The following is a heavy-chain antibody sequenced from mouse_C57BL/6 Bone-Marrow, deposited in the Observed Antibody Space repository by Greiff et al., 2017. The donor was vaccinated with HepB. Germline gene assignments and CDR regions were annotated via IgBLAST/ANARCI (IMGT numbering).Heavy chain of an antibody. CDR3: AREGGLLYYYAMDY. V-gene: IGHV1-64*01. J-gene: IGHJ4*01. D-gene: IGHD2-13*01. CDR2: IHPNSGST. CDR1: GYTFTSYW. Sequence: VKLQQPGAELVKPGASVKLSCKASGYTFTSYWMHWVKQRPGQGLEWIGMIHPNSGSTNYNEKFKSKATLTVDKSSSTAYMQLSSLTSEDSAVYYCAREGGLLYYYAMDYWGQGTSVTVSS.